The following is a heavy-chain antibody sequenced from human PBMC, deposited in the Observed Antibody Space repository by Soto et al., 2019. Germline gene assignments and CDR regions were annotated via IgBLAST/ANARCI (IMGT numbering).Heavy chain of an antibody. CDR1: GSSLDGYS. CDR3: ARDLAGDELLWFGELLAHYYYYGMDV. D-gene: IGHD3-10*01. J-gene: IGHJ6*02. Sequence: GGSLRLSCVASGSSLDGYSMNWLRQAPGKGLEWVSYISSSGSTIYYADSVKGRFTISRDNAKNSLYLQMNSLRAEDTAVYYCARDLAGDELLWFGELLAHYYYYGMDVWGQGTTVTISS. V-gene: IGHV3-48*04. CDR2: ISSSGSTI.